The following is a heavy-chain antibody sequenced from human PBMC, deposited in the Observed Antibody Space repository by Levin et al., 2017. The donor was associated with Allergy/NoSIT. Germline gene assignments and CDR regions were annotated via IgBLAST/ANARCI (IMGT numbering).Heavy chain of an antibody. CDR3: TRSTAGR. Sequence: SETLSLTCTVSGGSISSDEYYWAWIRQPPGEGLEWMGYIYSSGNTYYNPSLKSRLSMSVDTSNNQFSLKLRSVTAADTAGYYGTRSTAGRWGQGILVIVSS. V-gene: IGHV4-30-4*01. J-gene: IGHJ4*02. CDR1: GGSISSDEYY. CDR2: IYSSGNT.